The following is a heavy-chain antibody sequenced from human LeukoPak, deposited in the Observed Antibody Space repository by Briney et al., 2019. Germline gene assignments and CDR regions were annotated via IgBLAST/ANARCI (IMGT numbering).Heavy chain of an antibody. J-gene: IGHJ5*02. Sequence: TSETLSLTCTVSGYSISNDYYWDWIRQPPGKGLEWIGTIYHSGNTYYNPSLKSRVTISLDPSKNQFSLKLGSVTAADTAVYYCARLMTTVTTFDPWGQGTLVTVSS. CDR3: ARLMTTVTTFDP. CDR2: IYHSGNT. CDR1: GYSISNDYY. V-gene: IGHV4-38-2*02. D-gene: IGHD4-17*01.